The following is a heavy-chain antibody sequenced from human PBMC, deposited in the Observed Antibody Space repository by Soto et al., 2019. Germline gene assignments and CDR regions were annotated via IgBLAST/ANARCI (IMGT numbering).Heavy chain of an antibody. Sequence: PWGSLRLSCAASGFTFSSYGMHWVRQAPGKGLEWVAVISYDGSNKYYADSVKGRFTISRDNSKNTLYLQMNSLRAEDTAVYYCAKGLGNYSNYLGAFDIWGQGTMVTVSS. CDR1: GFTFSSYG. J-gene: IGHJ3*02. CDR3: AKGLGNYSNYLGAFDI. D-gene: IGHD4-4*01. CDR2: ISYDGSNK. V-gene: IGHV3-30*18.